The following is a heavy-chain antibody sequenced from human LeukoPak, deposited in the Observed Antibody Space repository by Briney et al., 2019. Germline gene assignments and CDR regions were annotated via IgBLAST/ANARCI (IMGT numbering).Heavy chain of an antibody. Sequence: SETLSLTCTVSGGSISSGGYYWSWIRQHPGKGLEWIGYIYYSGSTYYNPSLKSRVTISVDTSKNQFSLKLSSVTAADTAVYYCARDAPSAIFGVVPFDPWGQGTLVTVSS. CDR1: GGSISSGGYY. CDR2: IYYSGST. J-gene: IGHJ5*02. V-gene: IGHV4-31*03. D-gene: IGHD3-3*01. CDR3: ARDAPSAIFGVVPFDP.